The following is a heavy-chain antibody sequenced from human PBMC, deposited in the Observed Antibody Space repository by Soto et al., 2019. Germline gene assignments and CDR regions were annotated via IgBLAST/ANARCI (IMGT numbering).Heavy chain of an antibody. CDR3: ARACLLGELSFNEFDI. CDR2: ISAYNGNT. CDR1: GYTFTSYV. J-gene: IGHJ3*02. V-gene: IGHV1-18*01. D-gene: IGHD3-16*02. Sequence: ASVKVSCKASGYTFTSYVIRWVRQAPGQGLEWMGWISAYNGNTNYAQKLQGRVTMTTDTSTSTAYMELSSLRSDDTAVYYCARACLLGELSFNEFDIRGQGAMVTVS.